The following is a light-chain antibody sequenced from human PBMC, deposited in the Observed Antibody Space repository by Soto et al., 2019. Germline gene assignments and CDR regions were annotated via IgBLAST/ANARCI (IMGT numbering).Light chain of an antibody. CDR2: LNSDGSH. V-gene: IGLV4-69*01. J-gene: IGLJ2*01. CDR3: QTWGTGIHVV. CDR1: SGHSNYA. Sequence: QLVLTQSPSASASLGASVKLTCTLSSGHSNYAIAWHQQQPEKGPRYLMNLNSDGSHSKGDGIPDRFSGSSSGAERYLTISSLQSEDEAEYYCQTWGTGIHVVFGGGTKVTVL.